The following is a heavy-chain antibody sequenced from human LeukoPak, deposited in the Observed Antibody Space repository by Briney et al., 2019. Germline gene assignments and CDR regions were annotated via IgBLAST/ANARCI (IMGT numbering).Heavy chain of an antibody. J-gene: IGHJ4*02. CDR1: GFTFSSYG. Sequence: PGGSLRLSCAASGFTFSSYGMHWVRQAPGKGLEWVAVIWYDGSNKYYADSVKGRFTISRDNSKNTLYPQMNSLRAEDTAVYYCARSYYYDSSHTVDYWGQGTLVTVSS. CDR2: IWYDGSNK. V-gene: IGHV3-33*01. CDR3: ARSYYYDSSHTVDY. D-gene: IGHD3-22*01.